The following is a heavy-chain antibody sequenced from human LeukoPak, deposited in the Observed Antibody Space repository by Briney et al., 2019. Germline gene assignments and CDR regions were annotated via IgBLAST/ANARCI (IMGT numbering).Heavy chain of an antibody. CDR2: IYYSGST. V-gene: IGHV4-61*08. CDR3: ARGNREHIVVVRPNWFDP. CDR1: GFSLSTSGVG. Sequence: SGPTLVNPTQTLTLTCTFSGFSLSTSGVGVGWIRQPPGKGLEWIGYIYYSGSTNYNPSLKSRVTISVDTSKNQFSLKLSSVTAADTAVYYCARGNREHIVVVRPNWFDPWGQGTLVTVSS. J-gene: IGHJ5*02. D-gene: IGHD2-21*01.